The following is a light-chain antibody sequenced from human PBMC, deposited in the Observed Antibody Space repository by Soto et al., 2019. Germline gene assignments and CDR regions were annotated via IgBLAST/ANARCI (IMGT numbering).Light chain of an antibody. CDR1: QSISGW. Sequence: DIPMTQSPSTLSASVGDRVTITCRASQSISGWLAWYQQKPGKAPKLLIYDVSSLESGVPSRFSGSGSGTEFTLTISSLQPGDLATYYCQQYNTSWTFGQGTKVEIK. J-gene: IGKJ1*01. CDR2: DVS. CDR3: QQYNTSWT. V-gene: IGKV1-5*01.